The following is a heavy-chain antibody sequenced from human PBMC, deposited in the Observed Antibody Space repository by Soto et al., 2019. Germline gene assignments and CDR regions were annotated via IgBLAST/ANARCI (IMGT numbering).Heavy chain of an antibody. D-gene: IGHD1-26*01. J-gene: IGHJ4*02. V-gene: IGHV3-21*01. CDR1: GFRFSSYG. CDR2: ISSGSSFI. CDR3: TRVLLGGYYGSDCDF. Sequence: EVLLVGSGGGPGKPGGSLRLSCTASGFRFSSYGMNWVRQAPGKGLEWVSSISSGSSFIYYADSVKGRFTISRDNAKNSLYLQMNSLRADDTAIYYCTRVLLGGYYGSDCDFWGQGTQVTV.